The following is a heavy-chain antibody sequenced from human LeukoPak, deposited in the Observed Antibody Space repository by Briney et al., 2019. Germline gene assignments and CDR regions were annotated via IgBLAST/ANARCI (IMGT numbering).Heavy chain of an antibody. Sequence: KPSETLSLTCTVSGGSVNTTPDYWAWIRQPPAEGLEWNGNVDSTGTTYYNASLRSRATISVDTSKNQFSLNLNSVTAADTAIYFCARLPTGYPNWFDSWGQGILVTVSS. D-gene: IGHD3-9*01. V-gene: IGHV4-39*01. J-gene: IGHJ5*01. CDR2: VDSTGTT. CDR1: GGSVNTTPDY. CDR3: ARLPTGYPNWFDS.